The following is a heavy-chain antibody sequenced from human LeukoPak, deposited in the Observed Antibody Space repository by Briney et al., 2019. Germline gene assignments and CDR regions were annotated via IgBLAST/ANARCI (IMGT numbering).Heavy chain of an antibody. CDR2: ISYDGSNK. CDR3: AKDYYGSGATPEA. D-gene: IGHD3-10*01. V-gene: IGHV3-30*18. CDR1: GFTFNDYA. Sequence: GGSLRLSCAASGFTFNDYAMHWVRQAPGKGLEWVSDISYDGSNKYYADSVKGRFTISRGNSKNTLYLQMNGLRAEDTAVYYCAKDYYGSGATPEAWGQGTLVTVSS. J-gene: IGHJ5*02.